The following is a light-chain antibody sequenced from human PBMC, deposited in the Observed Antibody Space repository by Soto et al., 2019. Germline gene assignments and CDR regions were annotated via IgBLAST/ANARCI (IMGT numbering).Light chain of an antibody. CDR2: DVT. CDR3: CSHAGSYTFRV. CDR1: SSDVGGSDY. Sequence: TPPASVSGSPGQSITISCSGTSSDVGGSDYVSWFQHYPGKGPKLLIYDVTRRPSGVPDRFSGSKSGNTASLTISGLQVEDEADYYCCSHAGSYTFRVFGTGTKVTVL. V-gene: IGLV2-11*01. J-gene: IGLJ1*01.